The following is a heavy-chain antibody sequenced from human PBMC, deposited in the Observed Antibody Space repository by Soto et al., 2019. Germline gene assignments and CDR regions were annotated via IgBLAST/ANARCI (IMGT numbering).Heavy chain of an antibody. Sequence: GGSLRLSCAASGFTFSSYAMNWVRQAPGKGLEWVSAISGSGGSTYYVDSVKGRFTISRDNSRNTLYLQMNSLRAEDTAVYYCAKDPEVVVTAPDYWGQGTLVTVSS. J-gene: IGHJ4*02. CDR2: ISGSGGST. CDR1: GFTFSSYA. V-gene: IGHV3-23*01. D-gene: IGHD2-21*02. CDR3: AKDPEVVVTAPDY.